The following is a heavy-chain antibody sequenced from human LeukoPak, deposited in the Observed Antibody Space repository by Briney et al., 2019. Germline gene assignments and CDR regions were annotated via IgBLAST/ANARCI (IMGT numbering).Heavy chain of an antibody. CDR3: ARGSLYCSSTSCYLDY. D-gene: IGHD2-2*01. CDR2: ISSSGSTI. J-gene: IGHJ4*02. V-gene: IGHV3-48*03. Sequence: GGSLRLSCAASGFTLSSYEMNWVRQAPGKGLEWVSYISSSGSTIYYADSVKGRFTISRDNAKNSLYLQMNSLRAGDTAVYYCARGSLYCSSTSCYLDYWGQGTLVTVSS. CDR1: GFTLSSYE.